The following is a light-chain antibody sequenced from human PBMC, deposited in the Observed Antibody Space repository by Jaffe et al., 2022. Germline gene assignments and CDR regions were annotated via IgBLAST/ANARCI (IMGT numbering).Light chain of an antibody. V-gene: IGLV3-1*01. CDR2: EDT. J-gene: IGLJ3*02. CDR3: QTWDSSSEWV. CDR1: KLGDKY. Sequence: SYELTQPPSVSVSPGQTASIPCSGDKLGDKYVAWYYQKPGQSPVLIIYEDTKRPSGIPARFSGSNSGNTATLTITGTQAVDEADFFCQTWDSSSEWVFGGGTKLTVL.